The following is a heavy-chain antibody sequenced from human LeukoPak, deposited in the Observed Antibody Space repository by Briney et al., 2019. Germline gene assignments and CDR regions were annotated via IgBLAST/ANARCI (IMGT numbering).Heavy chain of an antibody. J-gene: IGHJ5*02. CDR2: IYPGDSDT. CDR3: ARRRCSGGSCYEYWFDP. CDR1: GYSFTSYW. V-gene: IGHV5-51*01. D-gene: IGHD2-15*01. Sequence: GESLKISCKGSGYSFTSYWIGWVRQMPGKGLVWMGIIYPGDSDTRYSPSFQGQVTISADKSISTAYLQWSSLKASDTAMYYCARRRCSGGSCYEYWFDPWGQGTLVTVSS.